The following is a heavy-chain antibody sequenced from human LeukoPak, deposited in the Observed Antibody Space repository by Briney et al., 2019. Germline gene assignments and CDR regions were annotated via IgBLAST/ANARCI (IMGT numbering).Heavy chain of an antibody. CDR2: IYYSGST. V-gene: IGHV4-39*01. CDR3: ARRRTSYYGMDV. CDR1: GGSISTTTFY. J-gene: IGHJ6*02. Sequence: PSETLSLACTVSGGSISTTTFYWGWIRQPPGKGLEWIGSIYYSGSTYYNPSLKSRVTISVDTSKNQFSLKLSSVTAADTAVYYCARRRTSYYGMDVWGQGTTVTVSS.